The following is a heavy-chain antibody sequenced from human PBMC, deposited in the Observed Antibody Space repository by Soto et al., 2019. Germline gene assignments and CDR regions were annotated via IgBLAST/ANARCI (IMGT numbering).Heavy chain of an antibody. CDR1: GGTFSSYA. CDR2: IIPISGTA. D-gene: IGHD3-10*01. J-gene: IGHJ2*01. Sequence: QVQLVQSGAEVKKPGSSVRVSCEASGGTFSSYAISWVRQAPGQGLEWMGGIIPISGTANYAQKFQGRVTITADKSTSTVHMELTSLRSDDTAVYYCARDLEAGPVFYGYFDLWGRGTLVTVSS. CDR3: ARDLEAGPVFYGYFDL. V-gene: IGHV1-69*06.